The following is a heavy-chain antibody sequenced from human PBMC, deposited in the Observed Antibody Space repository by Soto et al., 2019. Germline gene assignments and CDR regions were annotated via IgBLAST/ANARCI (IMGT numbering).Heavy chain of an antibody. V-gene: IGHV1-3*01. CDR2: INAGNGST. CDR1: GYTFTSYD. CDR3: ARDSSGWSRSCWFDH. Sequence: GXSVKVSCKASGYTFTSYDMHWVRQAPGQSLEWMGWINAGNGSTKDSQKFQGRVTITRDTSASTSYMELSSLKSENTAVYCGARDSSGWSRSCWFDHWGQGTMVTVSS. D-gene: IGHD6-19*01. J-gene: IGHJ5*02.